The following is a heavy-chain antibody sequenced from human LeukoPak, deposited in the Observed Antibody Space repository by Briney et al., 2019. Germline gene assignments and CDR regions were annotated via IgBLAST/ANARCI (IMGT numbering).Heavy chain of an antibody. CDR1: GFTVITND. Sequence: GGSLRLSCAASGFTVITNDMTWVRQAPGKALEWVSVLYSDGNTKYADSVQGRSTVSRDNSKNTLYLEMNSLSPDDTAVYYCARGVEPLAANTLAYWGQGTLVTVSS. D-gene: IGHD1-14*01. V-gene: IGHV3-53*01. CDR2: LYSDGNT. CDR3: ARGVEPLAANTLAY. J-gene: IGHJ4*02.